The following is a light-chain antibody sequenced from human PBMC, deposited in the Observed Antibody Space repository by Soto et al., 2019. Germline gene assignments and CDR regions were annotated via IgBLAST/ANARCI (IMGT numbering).Light chain of an antibody. V-gene: IGKV1-5*03. CDR1: ETINTW. CDR3: LQDHDDSWT. J-gene: IGKJ1*01. Sequence: DIQMTQSPSTLSASVVDTVTITCRPSETINTWLAWFQQKPGKAPKLLIYQASILESGVPSRFSGSGAGTEFTLTVSSLQPEDFATYYCLQDHDDSWTFGQATKGGYQ. CDR2: QAS.